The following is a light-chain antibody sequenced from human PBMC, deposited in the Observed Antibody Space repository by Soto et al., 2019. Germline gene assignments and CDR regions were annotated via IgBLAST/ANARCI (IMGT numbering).Light chain of an antibody. CDR1: STDVGGYNY. J-gene: IGLJ1*01. V-gene: IGLV2-11*01. Sequence: QSVLTQRRSVSGSPGQSVTISCTGTSTDVGGYNYVSWYQQHPGKVPKLMLYDVSKRPSGVPDRFSGSKSGNTASLTISGLQAEDEADYYCCSYAGRDPLYVFGSGTKVT. CDR2: DVS. CDR3: CSYAGRDPLYV.